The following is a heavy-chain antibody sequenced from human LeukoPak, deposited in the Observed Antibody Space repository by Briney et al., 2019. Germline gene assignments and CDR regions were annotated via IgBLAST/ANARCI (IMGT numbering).Heavy chain of an antibody. D-gene: IGHD3-22*01. CDR1: GFTFSSYR. Sequence: GGSLRLSCAASGFTFSSYRMNWVRQAPGKGLEWVSYISSSSNTIYYADSVRGRFTISRDNAKNSLYLQMNSLRAEDTAVYYCARGAYYYDSSGYYYRQYFHHWGQGTLLTVSS. CDR2: ISSSSNTI. V-gene: IGHV3-48*04. J-gene: IGHJ1*01. CDR3: ARGAYYYDSSGYYYRQYFHH.